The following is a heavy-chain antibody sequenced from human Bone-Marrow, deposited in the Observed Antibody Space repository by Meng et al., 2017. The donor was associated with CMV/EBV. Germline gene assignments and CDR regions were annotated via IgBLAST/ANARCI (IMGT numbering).Heavy chain of an antibody. CDR1: GFTVSSNY. Sequence: GGSLRLSCAASGFTVSSNYMSWVRQAPGKGLVWVSRINSDGSSTSYADSVKGRFAISRDDSENTLFLQLSSLGAEDTAVYYCAAEYQLLNTPYFEYWGLGTVVTVSS. V-gene: IGHV3-74*01. CDR2: INSDGSST. J-gene: IGHJ4*02. CDR3: AAEYQLLNTPYFEY. D-gene: IGHD1-1*01.